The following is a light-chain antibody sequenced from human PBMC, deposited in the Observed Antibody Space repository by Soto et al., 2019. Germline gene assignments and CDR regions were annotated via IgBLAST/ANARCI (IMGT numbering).Light chain of an antibody. J-gene: IGKJ3*01. CDR1: QGIRNF. Sequence: DIQMTQSPTSLSASVGDRVTITCRASQGIRNFVAWYQQKPGKAPKLLIYAASTLQSGVPSRFSRSGSGTDFTLTINSLQPEDVATYSCQKYSSVPVFGPGTKVEIK. CDR2: AAS. CDR3: QKYSSVPV. V-gene: IGKV1-27*01.